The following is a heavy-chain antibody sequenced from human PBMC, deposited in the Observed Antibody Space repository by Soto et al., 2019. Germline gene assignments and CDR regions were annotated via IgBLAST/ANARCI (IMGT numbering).Heavy chain of an antibody. D-gene: IGHD6-13*01. CDR1: GFTFSSYS. CDR2: ISSSSSTI. J-gene: IGHJ6*02. Sequence: GGSLRLSCAASGFTFSSYSMNWVRQAPGKGLEWVSYISSSSSTIYYADSVKGRFTISRDNAKNSLYLQMNSLRDEDTAVYYCARDSDSIIAAAGHYYYYGMDVWGQGTTVTVSS. V-gene: IGHV3-48*02. CDR3: ARDSDSIIAAAGHYYYYGMDV.